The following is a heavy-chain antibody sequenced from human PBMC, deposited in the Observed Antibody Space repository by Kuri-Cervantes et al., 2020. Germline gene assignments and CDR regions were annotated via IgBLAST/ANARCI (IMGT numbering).Heavy chain of an antibody. J-gene: IGHJ4*02. CDR2: IIPIFGTA. D-gene: IGHD2-15*01. Sequence: SVKVSCKASGGTFSSYAISWVRQAPGQGLEWMGGIIPIFGTANYAQKFQGRVTITADESTSTAYMELSSLRSEDTAVYCCARDLCSGGSCYFSYFDYWGQGTLVTVSS. CDR1: GGTFSSYA. V-gene: IGHV1-69*13. CDR3: ARDLCSGGSCYFSYFDY.